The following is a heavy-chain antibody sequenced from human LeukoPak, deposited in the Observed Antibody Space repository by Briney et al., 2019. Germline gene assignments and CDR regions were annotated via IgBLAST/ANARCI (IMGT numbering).Heavy chain of an antibody. CDR1: GDIVSSNSVT. CDR2: TYYRSTWYN. V-gene: IGHV6-1*01. J-gene: IGHJ5*02. D-gene: IGHD2-2*01. CDR3: ARRLTQYDCFDP. Sequence: SQTLSFTCAISGDIVSSNSVTWNWIRQSPSRGLEWLVRTYYRSTWYNDYAVSVRGRITVNPDTSKNQFSLHLNSVTPEDTAVYYCARRLTQYDCFDPWGQGILVTVSS.